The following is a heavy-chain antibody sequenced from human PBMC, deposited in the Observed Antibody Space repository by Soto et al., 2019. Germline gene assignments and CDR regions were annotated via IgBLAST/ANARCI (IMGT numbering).Heavy chain of an antibody. CDR3: ARRAKDQLLPYYYYYYMDV. CDR1: GYSFTSYW. CDR2: IYPGDSDT. D-gene: IGHD2-2*01. Sequence: GESLKISCKGSGYSFTSYWIGWVRQMPGKGLEWMGIIYPGDSDTRYSPSFQGQVTISADKSISTAYLQWSSLKASDTAMYYCARRAKDQLLPYYYYYYMDVWGKGTTVTVSS. J-gene: IGHJ6*03. V-gene: IGHV5-51*01.